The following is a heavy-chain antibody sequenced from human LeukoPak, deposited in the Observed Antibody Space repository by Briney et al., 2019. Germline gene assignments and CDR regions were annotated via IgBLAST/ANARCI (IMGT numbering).Heavy chain of an antibody. V-gene: IGHV1-8*01. CDR3: ARGNWGFPSDY. J-gene: IGHJ4*02. CDR1: GYTFTSYD. Sequence: ASVKVSCKASGYTFTSYDINWVRQATGQGLEWMGWMNPNGGNTGYAQKLQGRVTMTTDTSTSTAYMELRSLRSDDTAVYYCARGNWGFPSDYWGQGTLVTVSS. D-gene: IGHD7-27*01. CDR2: MNPNGGNT.